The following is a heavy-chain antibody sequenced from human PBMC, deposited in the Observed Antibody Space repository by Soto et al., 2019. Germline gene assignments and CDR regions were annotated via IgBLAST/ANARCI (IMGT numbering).Heavy chain of an antibody. Sequence: QLQLQESGPGLVKPSETLSLTCTVSGGSISSSSYYWGWIRQPPGKGLEWIGSIYYSGSTYYNPALKRRVTISVDTSKNQFSLKLSSVTAADTAVYYCARLAYDSSGYYFGEFDYWGQGTLVTVSS. D-gene: IGHD3-22*01. CDR1: GGSISSSSYY. V-gene: IGHV4-39*01. CDR2: IYYSGST. J-gene: IGHJ4*02. CDR3: ARLAYDSSGYYFGEFDY.